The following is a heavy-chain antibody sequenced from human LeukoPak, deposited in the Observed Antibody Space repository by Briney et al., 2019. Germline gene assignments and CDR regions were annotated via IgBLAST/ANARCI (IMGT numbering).Heavy chain of an antibody. D-gene: IGHD3-3*01. J-gene: IGHJ4*02. CDR1: GFTFSSYW. CDR2: IKQDGSEK. V-gene: IGHV3-7*01. Sequence: GGSLRLSCAASGFTFSSYWMSWVRQAPGKGLEWVANIKQDGSEKYYVDSVKGRFTISRDNAKNSLYLQMNSLRAEDTAVYYCARDQGYDFWSGYYGENNDYWGQGTLVTVSS. CDR3: ARDQGYDFWSGYYGENNDY.